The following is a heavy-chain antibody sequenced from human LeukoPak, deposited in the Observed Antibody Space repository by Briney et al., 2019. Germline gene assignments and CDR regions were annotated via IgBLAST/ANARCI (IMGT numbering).Heavy chain of an antibody. V-gene: IGHV3-23*01. CDR2: ISGSGDNT. CDR1: GFTFSNYG. CDR3: AKCPGDSYFYGMDV. J-gene: IGHJ6*02. D-gene: IGHD2-21*01. Sequence: GGSLRLSCAASGFTFSNYGMHWVRQAPGKGLEWVSHISGSGDNTYYADSVKGRFTISRDNSKSTLFLQMNSLKVEDTAVYYCAKCPGDSYFYGMDVWGQGTAVTVSS.